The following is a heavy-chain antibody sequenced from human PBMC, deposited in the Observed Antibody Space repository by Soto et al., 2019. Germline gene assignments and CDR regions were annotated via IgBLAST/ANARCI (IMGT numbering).Heavy chain of an antibody. V-gene: IGHV3-30*18. D-gene: IGHD1-26*01. CDR1: GFTFSSYG. J-gene: IGHJ6*02. CDR3: AKSIVGPIRSGMDV. CDR2: ISYDGSNK. Sequence: QVQLVESGGGVVQPGRSLRLSCAASGFTFSSYGMHWVRQAPGKGLEWVAVISYDGSNKYYAESVKGRFTISRDHSKNTLYLHMNSLRAEDTAVYYCAKSIVGPIRSGMDVWGQGTTVTVSS.